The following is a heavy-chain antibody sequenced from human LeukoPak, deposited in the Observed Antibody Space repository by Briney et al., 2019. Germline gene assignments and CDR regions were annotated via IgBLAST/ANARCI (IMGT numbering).Heavy chain of an antibody. J-gene: IGHJ4*02. CDR1: GGSIYNYY. CDR3: ARHDSNYVGYFDS. Sequence: SETLSLTCTVSGGSIYNYYWSWIRQPPGKGLEWVGYIYASGSAKFNPALKTRVTISVDTSKNQFSLKLRSVTAADTATYYCARHDSNYVGYFDSWGQGTLVAVSS. D-gene: IGHD1-7*01. CDR2: IYASGSA. V-gene: IGHV4-4*09.